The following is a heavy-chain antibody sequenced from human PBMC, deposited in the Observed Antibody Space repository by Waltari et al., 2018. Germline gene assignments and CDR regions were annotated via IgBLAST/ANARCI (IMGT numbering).Heavy chain of an antibody. CDR2: IYTSGST. CDR3: ARVSVASCTVGRCPSWFDP. J-gene: IGHJ5*02. Sequence: QVQLQESGPGLVKPSETLSLTCTVPGGPTNTYYWSWTGQPAGKGLEWIGRIYTSGSTNYNPSLKGRVAMSVDTSKNQFSLKLKSVTPADTAVYYCARVSVASCTVGRCPSWFDPWGQGTLVTVSS. D-gene: IGHD2-15*01. CDR1: GGPTNTYY. V-gene: IGHV4-4*07.